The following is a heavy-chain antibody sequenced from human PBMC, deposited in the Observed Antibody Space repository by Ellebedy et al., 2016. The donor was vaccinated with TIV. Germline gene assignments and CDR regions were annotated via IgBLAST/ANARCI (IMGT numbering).Heavy chain of an antibody. CDR1: GDSISNLY. CDR2: IHYSGTT. D-gene: IGHD1-26*01. J-gene: IGHJ4*02. V-gene: IGHV4-59*08. Sequence: LETLSLTCTVSGDSISNLYWSWIRQPPGKGLEYIGYIHYSGTTNYNPSLKSRVTMSLDTSKNQFSLELTFVTAADTAIYYCARRTDSGSYYDYFNHWGQGTLVIVSS. CDR3: ARRTDSGSYYDYFNH.